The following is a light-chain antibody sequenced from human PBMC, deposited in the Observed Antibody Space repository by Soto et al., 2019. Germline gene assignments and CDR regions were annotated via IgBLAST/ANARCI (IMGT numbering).Light chain of an antibody. CDR2: DNS. CDR3: CSYAGSSTS. J-gene: IGLJ1*01. CDR1: SSNIGAGHD. V-gene: IGLV1-40*01. Sequence: QAVLTQPPSVSGDLWQRVTISCTGSSSNIGAGHDVHWYQQLPGTAPKLLIFDNSHRPSGVPDRFSGSKSGNTASLTISGLQAEDEADYYCCSYAGSSTSFGTGTKVTVL.